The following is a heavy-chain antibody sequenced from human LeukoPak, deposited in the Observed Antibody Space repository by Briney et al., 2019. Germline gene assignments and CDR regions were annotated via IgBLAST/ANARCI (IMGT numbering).Heavy chain of an antibody. CDR1: GLTFSDHY. CDR3: ARDLSGSYSS. V-gene: IGHV3-72*01. D-gene: IGHD1-26*01. CDR2: TRNKANSYTT. Sequence: GGSLRLSCAASGLTFSDHYMDWVRQAPGKGLEWVGRTRNKANSYTTEYAASVKGRFTISRDDSKNSLYLQMNSLKTEDTAVYYCARDLSGSYSSWGQGTLVTVSS. J-gene: IGHJ5*02.